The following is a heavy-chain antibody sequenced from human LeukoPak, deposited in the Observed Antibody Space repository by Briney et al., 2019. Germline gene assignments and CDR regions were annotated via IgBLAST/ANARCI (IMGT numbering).Heavy chain of an antibody. Sequence: ASVKGSCKASGYTFTSYGFSWVRKAPGQGPELMGWISVYNGNTNYAQRLQGRVTMTTDTSTSTAYMELRSLRSDDTAVYYCARGYCSGGRCYDILNYQYGMDVWGQGTTVTVSS. V-gene: IGHV1-18*01. CDR1: GYTFTSYG. CDR2: ISVYNGNT. CDR3: ARGYCSGGRCYDILNYQYGMDV. J-gene: IGHJ6*02. D-gene: IGHD2-15*01.